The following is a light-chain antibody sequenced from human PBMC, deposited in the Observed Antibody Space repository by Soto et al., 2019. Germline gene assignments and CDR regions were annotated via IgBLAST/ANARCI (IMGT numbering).Light chain of an antibody. V-gene: IGKV3-11*01. CDR1: QSVSTY. CDR2: DAS. J-gene: IGKJ4*01. CDR3: QQRSNWPPLVT. Sequence: EIVLTQSPATLSLSPGERATLSCRASQSVSTYLAWYQHKPGQVPRLLIYDASNRATGIPARFSGSGSGTDFTLTINSLEPEDFAVYYCQQRSNWPPLVTFGGGTKVELK.